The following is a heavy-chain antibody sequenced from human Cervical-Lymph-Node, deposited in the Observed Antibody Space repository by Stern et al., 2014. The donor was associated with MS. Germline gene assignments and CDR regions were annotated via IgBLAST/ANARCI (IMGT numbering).Heavy chain of an antibody. CDR1: GFAFINHA. J-gene: IGHJ4*02. D-gene: IGHD2-21*01. CDR3: AKDRPYSSIDN. V-gene: IGHV3-23*04. CDR2: VGGIIPIT. Sequence: EVQLVESGGGLVQPGGSLRLSCAASGFAFINHAMSWVRQAPGKGLEWVSTVGGIIPITYCVDSVKGRFTISRDNSKDTVFLQMNSLRPEDTAIYYCAKDRPYSSIDNWGQGTLVTVSS.